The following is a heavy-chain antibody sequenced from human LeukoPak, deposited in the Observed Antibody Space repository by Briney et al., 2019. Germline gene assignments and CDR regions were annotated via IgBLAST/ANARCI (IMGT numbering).Heavy chain of an antibody. D-gene: IGHD3-22*01. CDR2: IWYDGSKK. V-gene: IGHV3-33*01. CDR3: ARGGYYDSSSYYLFDY. J-gene: IGHJ4*02. CDR1: GFTFSDYG. Sequence: GGSLRLSCAASGFTFSDYGMHWVRQAPGKGLEWVAIIWYDGSKKYYADSVKGRFTISRDNSKNTLYLQMNSLRAEDTALYCCARGGYYDSSSYYLFDYWGQGTLVTVSS.